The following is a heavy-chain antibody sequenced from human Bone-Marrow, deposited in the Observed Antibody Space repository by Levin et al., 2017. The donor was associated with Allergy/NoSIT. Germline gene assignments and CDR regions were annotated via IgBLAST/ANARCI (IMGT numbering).Heavy chain of an antibody. J-gene: IGHJ4*02. CDR3: AKGAGSSGRY. D-gene: IGHD3-10*01. CDR2: IIGGGGNT. CDR1: GFTFSNLA. Sequence: GESLKISCAASGFTFSNLAMNWVRQAPGKGLEWVSAIIGGGGNTYYADSVKGRFTVSRDTSKNTLFLQMNSLRAEDTAVYYCAKGAGSSGRYWGQGTLVTVSS. V-gene: IGHV3-23*01.